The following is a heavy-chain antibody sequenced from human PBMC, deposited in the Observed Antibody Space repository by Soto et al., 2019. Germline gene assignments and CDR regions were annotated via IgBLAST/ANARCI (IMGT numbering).Heavy chain of an antibody. V-gene: IGHV3-53*01. CDR2: IYSGGST. Sequence: PWVSLRLSCLASGFTVSSNYMSWVRQAPGKGLEWVSVIYSGGSTYYADSVRGRFTISRDNSKNTLYLQMKSLRAEDTAVYYCARDPPATRHGMDVWGKGTTVTVSS. J-gene: IGHJ6*04. CDR3: ARDPPATRHGMDV. CDR1: GFTVSSNY.